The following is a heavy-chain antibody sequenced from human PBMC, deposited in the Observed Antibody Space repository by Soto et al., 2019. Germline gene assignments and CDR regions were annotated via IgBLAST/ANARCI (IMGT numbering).Heavy chain of an antibody. CDR3: ARLPDTYYYDSSGHRGADY. CDR2: IYYSGST. J-gene: IGHJ4*02. CDR1: GGSISSYY. V-gene: IGHV4-59*08. D-gene: IGHD3-22*01. Sequence: QVQLQESGPGLVKPSETLSLTCTVSGGSISSYYWSWIRQPPGKGLEWIGYIYYSGSTNYNPSLKSRFTITGDTSKNQLSRKIGSVTAADTAVYYCARLPDTYYYDSSGHRGADYWGQGHLVTVPS.